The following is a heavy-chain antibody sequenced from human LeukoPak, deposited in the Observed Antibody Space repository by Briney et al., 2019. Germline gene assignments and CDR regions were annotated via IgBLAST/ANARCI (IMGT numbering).Heavy chain of an antibody. V-gene: IGHV4-4*07. CDR3: ARERNLGYCSSTSCYAQGYYYYMDV. Sequence: SESLSLTCAVCGGSMSSYYWSWIRQPAGKGLEWIGRIYTSGSTNYNPSLKSRVTISVDTSKNQFSLKLSSVTAADTAVYYCARERNLGYCSSTSCYAQGYYYYMDVWGKGTTVTISS. CDR1: GGSMSSYY. D-gene: IGHD2-2*01. J-gene: IGHJ6*03. CDR2: IYTSGST.